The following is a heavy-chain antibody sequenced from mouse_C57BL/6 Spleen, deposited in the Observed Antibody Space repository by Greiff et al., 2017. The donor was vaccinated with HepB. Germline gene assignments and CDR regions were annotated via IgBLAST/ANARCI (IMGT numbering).Heavy chain of an antibody. CDR3: ARDYDYDDAMDY. CDR1: GFTFSDYG. Sequence: EVQLVESGGGLVKPGGSLKLSCAASGFTFSDYGMHWVRQAPEKGLEWVAYISSGSSTIYYADTVKGRFTISRDNAKNTLFLQMTSVRSEDTAMYYCARDYDYDDAMDYWGQGTSVTVSS. V-gene: IGHV5-17*01. CDR2: ISSGSSTI. J-gene: IGHJ4*01. D-gene: IGHD2-4*01.